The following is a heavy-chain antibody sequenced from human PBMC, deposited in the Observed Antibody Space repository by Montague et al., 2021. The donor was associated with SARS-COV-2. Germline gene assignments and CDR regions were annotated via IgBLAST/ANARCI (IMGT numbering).Heavy chain of an antibody. CDR3: ARLLRSCTNCVCRNCYYCAMDV. V-gene: IGHV4-59*01. CDR1: GGSISAYY. J-gene: IGHJ6*02. CDR2: IYYSWST. Sequence: SETLSLTCSVSGGSISAYYWSWIRMPPGKGLEWIGYIYYSWSTKYNPFLESRVTVSVDRSKNQVSLKLSSVTAADTAVYYCARLLRSCTNCVCRNCYYCAMDVWGQGTTVTVSS. D-gene: IGHD2-8*01.